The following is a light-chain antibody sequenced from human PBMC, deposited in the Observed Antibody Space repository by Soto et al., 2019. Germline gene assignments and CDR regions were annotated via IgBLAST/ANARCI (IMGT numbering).Light chain of an antibody. Sequence: DIQMTQSPSTLSASVGDRVTITCRASQSISSWLAWYQQKPGKAPKLLIYDASSLESGVPSRFSGSGSGTEFTLTNSSLQPDDFETYYGQQYNSYPWTFGQGTKVEIK. J-gene: IGKJ1*01. CDR1: QSISSW. CDR3: QQYNSYPWT. V-gene: IGKV1-5*01. CDR2: DAS.